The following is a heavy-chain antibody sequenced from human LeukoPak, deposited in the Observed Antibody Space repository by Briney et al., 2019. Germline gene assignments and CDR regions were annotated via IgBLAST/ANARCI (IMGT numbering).Heavy chain of an antibody. V-gene: IGHV3-48*01. CDR1: EFTFGSYS. Sequence: GGSLRLSCAASEFTFGSYSMNWVRQAPGKGLEWVSYISTSSSTIYYADSVKGRFTISRDNAKNSLYLQMNSLRAEDTAVYYCARVGDILTGYPYYFDYWGQGTLVTVSS. D-gene: IGHD3-9*01. J-gene: IGHJ4*02. CDR3: ARVGDILTGYPYYFDY. CDR2: ISTSSSTI.